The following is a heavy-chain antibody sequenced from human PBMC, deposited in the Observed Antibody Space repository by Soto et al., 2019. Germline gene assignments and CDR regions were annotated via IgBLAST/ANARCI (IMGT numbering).Heavy chain of an antibody. CDR1: GGSISSGSYY. CDR2: IYYSGST. CDR3: ARTIVVVPTYGMDV. Sequence: SETLSLTCTVSGGSISSGSYYWSWIRQHPGKGLEWIGYIYYSGSTYYNPSLKSRVTISVDTSKNQFSLKLSSVTAADTAVYYCARTIVVVPTYGMDVWGQGTTVTVSS. J-gene: IGHJ6*02. D-gene: IGHD2-2*01. V-gene: IGHV4-31*03.